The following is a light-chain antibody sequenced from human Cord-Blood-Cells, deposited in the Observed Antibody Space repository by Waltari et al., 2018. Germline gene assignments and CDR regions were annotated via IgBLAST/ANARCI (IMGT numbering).Light chain of an antibody. CDR3: QQSYSTPKT. CDR1: QSISSY. CDR2: AAS. Sequence: DIQMNQSPSSLSASVGDRVTITCRASQSISSYLNWYQQKPGTAPKLLIYAASSLQSGVPSRFSGSGSGTDFTLTISSLQPEDFATYYCQQSYSTPKTFGQGTKVEIK. J-gene: IGKJ1*01. V-gene: IGKV1-39*01.